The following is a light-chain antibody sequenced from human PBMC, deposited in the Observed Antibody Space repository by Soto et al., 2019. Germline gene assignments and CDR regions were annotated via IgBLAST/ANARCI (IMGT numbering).Light chain of an antibody. Sequence: DIQMTQSPSSLSASVGDRVTITCRASHSINNYLNWYQQEPGKAPKLLIYSASSLQSGVPSRFSGSGSGTDFTLTISSLQVEDFATYYCQQIRSTPRTFGPGTKLEIK. CDR3: QQIRSTPRT. J-gene: IGKJ2*01. V-gene: IGKV1-39*01. CDR1: HSINNY. CDR2: SAS.